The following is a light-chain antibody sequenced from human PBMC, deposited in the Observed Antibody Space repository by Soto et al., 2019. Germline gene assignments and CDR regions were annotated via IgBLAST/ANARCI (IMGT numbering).Light chain of an antibody. CDR3: AAWDDSLNGVV. CDR2: STN. Sequence: QAVVTQPPSASGTPGQRVTISCSGSSSNIGGNTVTWYQHLPGTAPKLLIYSTNQRPSGVPDRFSGSKSGTSASLAISELQSEDEADYSCAAWDDSLNGVVFGGGTKVTVL. J-gene: IGLJ2*01. CDR1: SSNIGGNT. V-gene: IGLV1-44*01.